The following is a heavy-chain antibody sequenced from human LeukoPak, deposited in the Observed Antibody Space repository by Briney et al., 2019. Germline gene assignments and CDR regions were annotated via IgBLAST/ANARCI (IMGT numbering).Heavy chain of an antibody. CDR3: ARATPGWWELQR. V-gene: IGHV3-74*01. D-gene: IGHD1-26*01. J-gene: IGHJ4*02. CDR1: GFTFSNHW. Sequence: GVSLRLSCAASGFTFSNHWMHWVRRAPGKGLVWVSRISVGGSSTSYADSVKDRFTISRDNDKNTLYLQMNSLRAEDTAVYYCARATPGWWELQRWGQGTLVTVSS. CDR2: ISVGGSST.